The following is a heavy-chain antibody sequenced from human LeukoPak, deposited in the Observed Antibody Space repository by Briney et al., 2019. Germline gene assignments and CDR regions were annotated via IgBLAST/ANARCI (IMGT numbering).Heavy chain of an antibody. J-gene: IGHJ4*02. Sequence: GASVKVSCKASGYAFTGYYMHWVRQAPGQGLEWMGWINPNSGGTNYAQKFQGRVTMTRDTSISTAYMELSRLRSDDTAVYYCARDLNDYGDYRSPRPGSYFDYWGQGTLVTVSS. CDR1: GYAFTGYY. D-gene: IGHD4-17*01. V-gene: IGHV1-2*02. CDR3: ARDLNDYGDYRSPRPGSYFDY. CDR2: INPNSGGT.